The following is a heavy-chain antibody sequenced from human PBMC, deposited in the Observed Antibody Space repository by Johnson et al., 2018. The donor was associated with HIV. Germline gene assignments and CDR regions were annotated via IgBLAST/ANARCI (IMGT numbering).Heavy chain of an antibody. D-gene: IGHD3-16*01. J-gene: IGHJ3*02. Sequence: VQLVESGGGLVQPGGSLRLSCAASRFTFSSYGMSWVRQAPGKGLEWVSGVSGSGGSTYYADSVKGRFTISRDNSKNTLYLQMNSLRAEDTAVYYCARAGDYDAFDIWGQGTMVTVSS. CDR3: ARAGDYDAFDI. CDR1: RFTFSSYG. CDR2: VSGSGGST. V-gene: IGHV3-23*04.